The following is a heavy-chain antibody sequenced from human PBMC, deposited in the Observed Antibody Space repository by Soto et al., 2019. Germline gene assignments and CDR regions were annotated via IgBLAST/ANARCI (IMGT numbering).Heavy chain of an antibody. J-gene: IGHJ4*02. V-gene: IGHV3-23*01. CDR1: GFTFSNYA. CDR2: ISGSGDRT. CDR3: VKERSGHSYADS. Sequence: PGGSLRLSRAASGFTFSNYAMSWLRQPPGKGLEWVSAISGSGDRTYYADSVKGRFTISRDNSKNTLYLQMNSLRAEDSAVYYCVKERSGHSYADSWGQGTLVTVSS. D-gene: IGHD5-18*01.